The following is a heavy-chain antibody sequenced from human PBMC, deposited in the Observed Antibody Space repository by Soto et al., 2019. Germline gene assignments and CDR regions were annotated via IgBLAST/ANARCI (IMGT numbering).Heavy chain of an antibody. CDR3: AGGYGDYRFYYYYGMDV. CDR1: GGTFSSYA. V-gene: IGHV1-69*12. Sequence: QGQLVQSGAEVKKPGSSVKVSCKASGGTFSSYAISWVRQAPGQGLEWMGGIIPIFGTANYAQKFQGRVTITADESTSTAYMELSSLRSEDTAVYYCAGGYGDYRFYYYYGMDVWGQGTTVTVSS. CDR2: IIPIFGTA. J-gene: IGHJ6*02. D-gene: IGHD4-17*01.